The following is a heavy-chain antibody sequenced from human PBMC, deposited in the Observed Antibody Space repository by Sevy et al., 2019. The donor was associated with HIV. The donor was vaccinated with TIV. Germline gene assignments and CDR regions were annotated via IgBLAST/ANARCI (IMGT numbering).Heavy chain of an antibody. D-gene: IGHD2-8*01. CDR2: INSDGSST. Sequence: GGSLRLSCAASGFTFSSYWMHWVRQAPGKGLVWVSRINSDGSSTSYADSVKGRFTISRDNAKNTLYLQRNSLRAEDTAVYYCARDQFGRYCTNGVCYTNYYYGMDVWGQGTTVTVSS. J-gene: IGHJ6*02. CDR1: GFTFSSYW. CDR3: ARDQFGRYCTNGVCYTNYYYGMDV. V-gene: IGHV3-74*01.